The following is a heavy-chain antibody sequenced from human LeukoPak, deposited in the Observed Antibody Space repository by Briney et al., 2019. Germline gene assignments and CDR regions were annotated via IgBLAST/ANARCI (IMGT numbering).Heavy chain of an antibody. V-gene: IGHV5-51*01. CDR1: GYSFTSYW. CDR3: ATLLPHIAVADGLGKTYMDV. CDR2: IYPGDSDT. D-gene: IGHD6-19*01. J-gene: IGHJ6*03. Sequence: GESLKISCKGSGYSFTSYWIGWVRQMAGKGLEWKGVIYPGDSDTRYSPAFQCEGSTLAGESITTAYLRWSSLKASDTAMYYCATLLPHIAVADGLGKTYMDVWGKGTTVTVSS.